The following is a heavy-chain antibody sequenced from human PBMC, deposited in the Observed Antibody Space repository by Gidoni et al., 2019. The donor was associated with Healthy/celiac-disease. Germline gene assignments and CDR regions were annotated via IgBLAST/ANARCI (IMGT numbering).Heavy chain of an antibody. CDR3: ARGSDILDY. D-gene: IGHD3-9*01. J-gene: IGHJ4*02. V-gene: IGHV3-48*02. CDR1: GFTFSSYS. Sequence: EVQLVESGGGLVQPGVSLRLSCAASGFTFSSYSMNWVRQAPGKGLEWVSDISSSSSNIYYADAVKGRFTISRDNAKNSLDLKMNSLRDEDTAVYYCARGSDILDYWGQGTLVTVSS. CDR2: ISSSSSNI.